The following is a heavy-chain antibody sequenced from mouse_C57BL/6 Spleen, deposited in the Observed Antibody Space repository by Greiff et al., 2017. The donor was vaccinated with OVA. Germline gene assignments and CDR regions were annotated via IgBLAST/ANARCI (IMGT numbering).Heavy chain of an antibody. D-gene: IGHD3-2*02. CDR2: IYPGSCST. CDR3: ARQLRNYYAMDY. V-gene: IGHV1-55*01. Sequence: QVQLQQPWAELVKPGASVKISCKASGYTFTSYLITRVKQRPGQGLEWVGDIYPGSCSTNYNEKFKSKATPTLDPSSSTAYMQLSSLTTEDSAVYYCARQLRNYYAMDYWGQGTSVTVSS. CDR1: GYTFTSYL. J-gene: IGHJ4*01.